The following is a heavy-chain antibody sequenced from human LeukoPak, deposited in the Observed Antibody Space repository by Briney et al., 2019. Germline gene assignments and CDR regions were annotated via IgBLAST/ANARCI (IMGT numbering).Heavy chain of an antibody. CDR1: GGSISSYY. J-gene: IGHJ5*02. CDR3: ARHPSGAYCSGGSCSAGFDP. CDR2: IYYSGST. D-gene: IGHD2-15*01. Sequence: SETLSLTCTVSGGSISSYYWSWIRQPPRKGLEWIGYIYYSGSTNYNPSLKSRVTISVDTSKNQFSLKLSSVTAADTAVYYCARHPSGAYCSGGSCSAGFDPWGQGTLVTVSS. V-gene: IGHV4-59*01.